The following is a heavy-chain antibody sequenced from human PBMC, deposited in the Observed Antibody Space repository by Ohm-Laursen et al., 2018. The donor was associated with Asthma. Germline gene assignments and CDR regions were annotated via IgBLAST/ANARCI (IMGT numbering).Heavy chain of an antibody. D-gene: IGHD1-14*01. CDR1: GFTFSNFA. Sequence: SLRLSCAASGFTFSNFAMHWVRQAPGKGLEWVSIITSDGSWTSYADSVKGRFTISRDNSKNTLYMQMNGLRVEDTAVYYCARCHKKVDHEGAYWGQGILVTVSS. CDR2: ITSDGSWT. J-gene: IGHJ4*02. CDR3: ARCHKKVDHEGAY. V-gene: IGHV3-30-3*01.